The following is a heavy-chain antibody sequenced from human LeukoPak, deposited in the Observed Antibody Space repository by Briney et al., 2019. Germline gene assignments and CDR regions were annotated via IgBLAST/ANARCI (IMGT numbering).Heavy chain of an antibody. J-gene: IGHJ3*02. D-gene: IGHD1-26*01. Sequence: GGSLRLSCAASGFTFSTYAMHWVRQAPGKGLEWVAVISYDGSNKYYADSVKGRFSISRGNSKNKMYLQMNSLRGEGTAVYDCASLWELLNAFDIWGQGTMVTVSS. CDR2: ISYDGSNK. CDR1: GFTFSTYA. CDR3: ASLWELLNAFDI. V-gene: IGHV3-30-3*01.